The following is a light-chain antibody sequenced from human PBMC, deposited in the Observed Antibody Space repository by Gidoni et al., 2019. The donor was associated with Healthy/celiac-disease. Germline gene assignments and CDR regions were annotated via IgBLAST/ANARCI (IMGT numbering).Light chain of an antibody. CDR1: QSVSSSY. CDR3: QQYGSSPWT. J-gene: IGKJ1*01. CDR2: GAS. V-gene: IGKV3-20*01. Sequence: IVFTQSPRTLSLSPGERATLSCRASQSVSSSYLAWYQQKPGQAPRLLIYGASSRATGIPDRFSGSGSGTDFTLTISRLEPEDFAVYYCQQYGSSPWTFGQGTKVEIK.